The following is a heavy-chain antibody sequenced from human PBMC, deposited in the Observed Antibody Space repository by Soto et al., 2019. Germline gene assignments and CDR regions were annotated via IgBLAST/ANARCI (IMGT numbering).Heavy chain of an antibody. V-gene: IGHV3-23*01. Sequence: GGSLRLSCAASGFTFSSYAMSWVRQAPGKGLEWVSAINGDASNTFHADSVKGRFTISRDSSENTLYLQMSSLRAEDTAVYYCAKGSSAGRPYYFDYWGQGTLVTVSS. J-gene: IGHJ4*02. D-gene: IGHD3-10*01. CDR2: INGDASNT. CDR1: GFTFSSYA. CDR3: AKGSSAGRPYYFDY.